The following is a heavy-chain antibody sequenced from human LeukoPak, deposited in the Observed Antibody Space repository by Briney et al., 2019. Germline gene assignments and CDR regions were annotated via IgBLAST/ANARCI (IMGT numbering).Heavy chain of an antibody. Sequence: GASVKVSCKASGYTFTGYYMHWVRQAPGLGLEWMGWINPNSGDTNYAQRFQGRVTVTRDTSISTAYMELSRLTSDDTAVYYCARDFGYSSSSGYFRHWGQGTLVTVSS. CDR2: INPNSGDT. J-gene: IGHJ1*01. CDR3: ARDFGYSSSSGYFRH. CDR1: GYTFTGYY. V-gene: IGHV1-2*02. D-gene: IGHD6-6*01.